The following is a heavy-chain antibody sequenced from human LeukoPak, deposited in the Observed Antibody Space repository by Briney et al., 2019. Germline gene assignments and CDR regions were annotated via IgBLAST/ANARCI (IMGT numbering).Heavy chain of an antibody. D-gene: IGHD2-8*01. CDR2: INPNSGDT. V-gene: IGHV1-2*06. Sequence: GASVKVSCKASGYTFSGSYIHWVRQAPGQGLEWKGRINPNSGDTNYARKFQGRVTMTRDTSISTAYMELSSLTSDDTAVYFCARSAEHCNNGVCFTDYYMDVWGKGTTVTVSS. J-gene: IGHJ6*03. CDR1: GYTFSGSY. CDR3: ARSAEHCNNGVCFTDYYMDV.